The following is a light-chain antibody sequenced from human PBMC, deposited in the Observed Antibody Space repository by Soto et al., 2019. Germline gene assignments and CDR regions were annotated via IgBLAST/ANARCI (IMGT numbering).Light chain of an antibody. J-gene: IGKJ1*01. Sequence: DIVMTQSPDSLAVSLGERATINCKSRQSILNSSNNKNYLAWYQQKPGQPPKLLIYWASTREYGVPDRFSGSGSGTEFTLTISSLQAEDVAVAYCQQYYSTPPWTFGQGTKVEIK. CDR2: WAS. V-gene: IGKV4-1*01. CDR3: QQYYSTPPWT. CDR1: QSILNSSNNKNY.